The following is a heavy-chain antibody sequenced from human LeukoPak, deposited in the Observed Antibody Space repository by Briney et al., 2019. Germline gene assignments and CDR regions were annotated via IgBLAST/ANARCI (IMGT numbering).Heavy chain of an antibody. J-gene: IGHJ4*02. D-gene: IGHD3/OR15-3a*01. CDR2: IYSSGST. CDR1: GSSISSGSYY. CDR3: ARDPRTVAYYFDF. Sequence: SETLSLTCTVSGSSISSGSYYWSWIRQPPGKGLEWIGYIYSSGSTNYNPSLKSRVTMSVDTSKSQFSLKLTSVTAADTAVYYCARDPRTVAYYFDFWGQGRLVTVSS. V-gene: IGHV4-61*01.